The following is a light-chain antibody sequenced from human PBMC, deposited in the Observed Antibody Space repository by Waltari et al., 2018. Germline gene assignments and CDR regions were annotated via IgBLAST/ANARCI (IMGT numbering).Light chain of an antibody. CDR2: EVS. CDR3: CSHRSGNTWV. CDR1: SSDIGGYKY. V-gene: IGLV2-14*01. J-gene: IGLJ2*01. Sequence: QSALTQPASVSGSPGQSITIPCTGTSSDIGGYKYVSWYQHHPGKAPKLMIYEVSNLPSGGFNRFSGSKSGNTASLTISGLQAEDEGDYYCCSHRSGNTWVFGAGTKVTVL.